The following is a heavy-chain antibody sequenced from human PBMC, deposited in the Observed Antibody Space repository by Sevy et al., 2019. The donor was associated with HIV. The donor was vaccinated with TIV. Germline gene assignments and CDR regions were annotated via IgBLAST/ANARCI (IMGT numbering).Heavy chain of an antibody. V-gene: IGHV1-2*02. CDR2: INPNNGGT. CDR1: GYTFTGYY. D-gene: IGHD3-22*01. J-gene: IGHJ4*02. Sequence: ASVKVSCKASGYTFTGYYVHWVRQAPGQGLEWMGWINPNNGGTYFAKKFQDSVTLTTDTSVNTAYMELRSLTFDDTAIYYCARIGDYSDSSGYYPLKFWGQGTLVTVSS. CDR3: ARIGDYSDSSGYYPLKF.